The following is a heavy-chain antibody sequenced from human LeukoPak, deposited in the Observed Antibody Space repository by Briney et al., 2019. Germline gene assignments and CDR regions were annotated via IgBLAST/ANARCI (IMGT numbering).Heavy chain of an antibody. CDR1: GYTFTSYY. Sequence: GASVKVSCKASGYTFTSYYMHWVRQAPGQGLEWMGIINPSGGSTSYAQKFQGRVTMTRDTSTSTVYMELSSLRSEDTAVYYCARISGYSGYDPHGIDYWGQGTLVTVSS. CDR3: ARISGYSGYDPHGIDY. V-gene: IGHV1-46*01. J-gene: IGHJ4*02. D-gene: IGHD5-12*01. CDR2: INPSGGST.